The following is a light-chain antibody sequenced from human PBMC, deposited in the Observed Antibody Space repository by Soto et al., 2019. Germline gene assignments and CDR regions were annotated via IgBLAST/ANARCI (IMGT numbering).Light chain of an antibody. CDR1: QSVLYSSNNENY. J-gene: IGKJ2*01. CDR2: WAS. V-gene: IGKV4-1*01. CDR3: QQYYSTPYT. Sequence: DIVMTQSPDSLAVSLGERATINCKSSQSVLYSSNNENYLAWYQQKPGQPPKLLIYWASTREFGVPDRFNDSGSGTDFTLTISSLQAEDVAVYYCQQYYSTPYTFGQGTKLEIK.